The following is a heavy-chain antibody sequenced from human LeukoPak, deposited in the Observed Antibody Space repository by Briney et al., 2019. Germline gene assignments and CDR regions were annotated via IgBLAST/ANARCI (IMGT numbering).Heavy chain of an antibody. CDR2: IGGSGGST. J-gene: IGHJ4*02. CDR3: AKSPYETNYDSSGYYRSYYFDY. CDR1: GFTFSSYA. Sequence: GGSLRLSCAASGFTFSSYAMSWVRQAPGKGLEWVSAIGGSGGSTYYADSVKGRFTISRDNSKNTLYLQMNSLRAEDTAVYYCAKSPYETNYDSSGYYRSYYFDYWGQGTLVTVSS. V-gene: IGHV3-23*01. D-gene: IGHD3-22*01.